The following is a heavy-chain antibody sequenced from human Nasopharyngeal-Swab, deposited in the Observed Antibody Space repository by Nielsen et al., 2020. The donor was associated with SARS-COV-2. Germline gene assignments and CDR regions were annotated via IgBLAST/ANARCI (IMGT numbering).Heavy chain of an antibody. CDR1: GFTFSSYA. V-gene: IGHV3-30*04. D-gene: IGHD3-22*01. J-gene: IGHJ4*02. Sequence: GGSLRLSCAASGFTFSSYAMHWVRQAPGKGLEWVAVISYDGSNEYYADSVKGRFTISRDNSKNTLYLQMNSLRAEDTALYYCAKLYDSSGYYNDYWGQGTLVTVSS. CDR2: ISYDGSNE. CDR3: AKLYDSSGYYNDY.